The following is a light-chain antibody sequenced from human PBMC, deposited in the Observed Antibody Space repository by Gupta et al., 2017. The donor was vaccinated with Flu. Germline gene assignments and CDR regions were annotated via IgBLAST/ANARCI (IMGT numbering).Light chain of an antibody. J-gene: IGLJ1*01. CDR2: EVN. Sequence: QAGLTQPLSASGSPGQSVSISCTGTRRDSGGNNSVSLFQKHPGKAPKLILYEVNNRRSGGPDRFSGAKSGNTASLTLSGLQAEDESDYYCCSYGINDVFGTGTKVTVL. CDR3: CSYGINDV. CDR1: RRDSGGNNS. V-gene: IGLV2-8*01.